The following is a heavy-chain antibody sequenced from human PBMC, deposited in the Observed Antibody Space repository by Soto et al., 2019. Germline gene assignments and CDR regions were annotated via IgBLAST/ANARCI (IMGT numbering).Heavy chain of an antibody. CDR1: GGSISSSNW. V-gene: IGHV4-4*02. D-gene: IGHD6-19*01. Sequence: PSETLSLTCAVSGGSISSSNWWSWVRQPPGKGLEWIGEIYHSGSTNYNPSLRSRATISVDKSKNQFSLKLTSVTAADTAVYYCAREGTAVAATEGFDYWGQGTLVTVSS. CDR3: AREGTAVAATEGFDY. J-gene: IGHJ4*02. CDR2: IYHSGST.